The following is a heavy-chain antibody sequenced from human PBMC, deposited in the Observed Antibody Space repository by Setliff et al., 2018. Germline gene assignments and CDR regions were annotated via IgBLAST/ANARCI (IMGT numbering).Heavy chain of an antibody. CDR3: ARTIQIMGKSSSYVMDI. J-gene: IGHJ3*02. CDR2: ISSSGTTK. V-gene: IGHV3-48*03. D-gene: IGHD3-10*02. CDR1: GFTFRSYE. Sequence: GGSLRLSCTTSGFTFRSYEVNWVRQAPGKGLEWVSHISSSGTTKNYADSVKGRFTISRDDATNSMYLQMDSLRVEDTAVYYFARTIQIMGKSSSYVMDIWGQGTMVTVSS.